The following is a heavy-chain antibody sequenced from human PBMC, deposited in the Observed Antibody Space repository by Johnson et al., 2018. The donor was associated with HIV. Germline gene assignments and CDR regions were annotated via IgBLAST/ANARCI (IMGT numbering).Heavy chain of an antibody. CDR1: GFTFSRKA. CDR3: ARTPSAGVDNHDPLDI. Sequence: QVQLVESGGGVVQPGGSLRLSCAASGFTFSRKAMHWVRHTPGKGLEWVAVISYDGSSKYYADSVKGRFPISRDNSKNTLYLQMNSLRVKDTAIFYCARTPSAGVDNHDPLDIWGQGTMVTVS. CDR2: ISYDGSSK. D-gene: IGHD3-3*01. V-gene: IGHV3-30*04. J-gene: IGHJ3*02.